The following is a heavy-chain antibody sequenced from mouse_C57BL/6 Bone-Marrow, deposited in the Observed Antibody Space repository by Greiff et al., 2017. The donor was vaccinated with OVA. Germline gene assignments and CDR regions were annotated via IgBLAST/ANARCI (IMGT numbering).Heavy chain of an antibody. D-gene: IGHD2-4*01. CDR3: ARSPTGNDYDVNYYAMDY. CDR1: GYTFTGYW. J-gene: IGHJ4*01. Sequence: QVQLQQSGAELMKPGASVKLSCKATGYTFTGYWIEWVKQRPGHGLEWIGEILPGSGSTNYNEKFKGKATFTADTSSNTAYMQLSSLTTEDSAIYYCARSPTGNDYDVNYYAMDYWGQGTSVTVSS. V-gene: IGHV1-9*01. CDR2: ILPGSGST.